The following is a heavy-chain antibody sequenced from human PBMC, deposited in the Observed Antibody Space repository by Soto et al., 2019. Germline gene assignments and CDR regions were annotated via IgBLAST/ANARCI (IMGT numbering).Heavy chain of an antibody. D-gene: IGHD3-10*01. Sequence: SGGSLRLSCAASGFTFSSYAMSWVRQAPGKGLEWVSAISGSGGSTYYADSVKGRFTISRDNSKNTLYLQMNSLRAEDTAVYYCAKIKTDTYYYGSGRSQNYYGMDVWGQGTTVTVSS. J-gene: IGHJ6*02. CDR1: GFTFSSYA. CDR2: ISGSGGST. CDR3: AKIKTDTYYYGSGRSQNYYGMDV. V-gene: IGHV3-23*01.